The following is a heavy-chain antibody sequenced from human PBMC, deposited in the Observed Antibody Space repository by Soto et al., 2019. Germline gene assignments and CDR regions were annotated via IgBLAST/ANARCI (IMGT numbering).Heavy chain of an antibody. Sequence: QVQLVESGGGVVQPGRSLRVSCAASGFTFSIYAMHWVRQAPGTGLEWVAVISYDGTKTYYADSVKGRFTISRDKSKNTVYLQMNSLREEATAVYYCAKDRSPRRQWLIAHFDNWGQGTLVTVPP. CDR1: GFTFSIYA. J-gene: IGHJ4*02. D-gene: IGHD6-19*01. CDR3: AKDRSPRRQWLIAHFDN. CDR2: ISYDGTKT. V-gene: IGHV3-30*18.